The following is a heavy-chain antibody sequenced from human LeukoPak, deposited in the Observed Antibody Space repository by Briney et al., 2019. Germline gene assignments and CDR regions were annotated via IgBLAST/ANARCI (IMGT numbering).Heavy chain of an antibody. J-gene: IGHJ4*02. D-gene: IGHD2-2*01. CDR3: AKTGDIVVVPAAPIDY. V-gene: IGHV3-48*04. CDR1: GFTFSSYW. Sequence: SGGSLRLSCAASGFTFSSYWMSWVRQAPGKGLEWVSYISSSGSTIYYADSVKGRFTISRDNAKNSLYLQMNSLRAEDTAVYYCAKTGDIVVVPAAPIDYWGQGTLVTVSS. CDR2: ISSSGSTI.